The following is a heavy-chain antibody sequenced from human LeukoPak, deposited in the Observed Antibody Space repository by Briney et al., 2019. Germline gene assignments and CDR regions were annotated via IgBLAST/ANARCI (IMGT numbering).Heavy chain of an antibody. CDR2: IHYSGST. J-gene: IGHJ5*02. V-gene: IGHV4-39*01. Sequence: SETLSLTCTVSGGSISGSSEYWGWIRQPPGKGLEWIGSIHYSGSTYYNPSLKSRVTMSVDTSKKQCSLRLSSVTAADTAVYYCARNIRYSSGLNWFDPWGQGTLVTVSS. CDR1: GGSISGSSEY. D-gene: IGHD6-19*01. CDR3: ARNIRYSSGLNWFDP.